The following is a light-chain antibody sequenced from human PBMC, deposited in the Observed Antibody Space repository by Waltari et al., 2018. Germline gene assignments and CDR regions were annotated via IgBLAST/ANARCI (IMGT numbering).Light chain of an antibody. CDR2: DAS. CDR3: QQFDNLVYT. J-gene: IGKJ2*01. V-gene: IGKV1-33*01. Sequence: DIQMTQSPSSLSASVGDRVTITCQASHDISNYLNWYQQKPGKAPKLLIYDASNLETGVPSRFSGSGPGTDFSFTISSLQPEDIATYYCQQFDNLVYTFGQGTKLEIK. CDR1: HDISNY.